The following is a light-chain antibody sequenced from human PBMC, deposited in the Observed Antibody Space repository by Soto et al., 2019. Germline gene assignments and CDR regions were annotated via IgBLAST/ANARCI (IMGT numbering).Light chain of an antibody. V-gene: IGKV1-33*01. CDR2: DAS. CDR1: QDTSNY. CDR3: QQYDSLPRT. Sequence: DIQMTQSPSAMSASVGDRVTITCQASQDTSNYLNWYQQKPGKAPKLLIYDASNLETGVPSRFSGSGSGTDFNLTISSLQPEDIATYSCQQYDSLPRTFGQGTKVDI. J-gene: IGKJ1*01.